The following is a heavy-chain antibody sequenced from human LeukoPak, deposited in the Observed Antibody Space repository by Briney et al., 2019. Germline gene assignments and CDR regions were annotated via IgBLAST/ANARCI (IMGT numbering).Heavy chain of an antibody. V-gene: IGHV3-53*01. Sequence: GGSLRLSCAASGFIVSSNFMSWVRQAPGKGLEWVSVIYSGGSTYYSDSVKGRFTLSRDNSKNTLYLQMNSLRAEDTAVYYCARDNLNYYDNSGYFDYWGQGTLVTVSS. CDR2: IYSGGST. CDR3: ARDNLNYYDNSGYFDY. CDR1: GFIVSSNF. D-gene: IGHD3-22*01. J-gene: IGHJ4*02.